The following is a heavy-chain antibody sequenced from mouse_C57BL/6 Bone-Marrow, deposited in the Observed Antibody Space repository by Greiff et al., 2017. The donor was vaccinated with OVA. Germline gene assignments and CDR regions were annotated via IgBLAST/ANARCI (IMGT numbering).Heavy chain of an antibody. CDR1: GYTFTDYN. J-gene: IGHJ4*01. Sequence: VQLQQSGPELVKPGASVKMSCKASGYTFTDYNMHWVKQSHGKSLEWIGYINPNNGGTSYNQKFKGKATLTVNKYSSTAYMELRSRTSGDSAVSYCAIGVYYYGSSPYAMDYWGQGTSVTVSS. CDR2: INPNNGGT. D-gene: IGHD1-1*01. V-gene: IGHV1-22*01. CDR3: AIGVYYYGSSPYAMDY.